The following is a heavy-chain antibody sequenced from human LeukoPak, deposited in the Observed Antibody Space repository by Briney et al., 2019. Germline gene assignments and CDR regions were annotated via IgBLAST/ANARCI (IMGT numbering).Heavy chain of an antibody. V-gene: IGHV3-48*04. D-gene: IGHD3-10*01. CDR3: ASLLLWFGGIVDY. CDR2: ISSSSSTI. J-gene: IGHJ4*02. CDR1: GFTFSSYS. Sequence: GGSLRLSCAASGFTFSSYSMNWVRQAPGRGLEWISCISSSSSTIYYADSVKGRFTISRDNAKNSLFLQMNSLRAEDTAVYYCASLLLWFGGIVDYWGQGTLVTVSS.